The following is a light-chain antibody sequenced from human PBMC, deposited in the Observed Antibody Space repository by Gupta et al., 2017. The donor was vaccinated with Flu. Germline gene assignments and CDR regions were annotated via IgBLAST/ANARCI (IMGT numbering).Light chain of an antibody. J-gene: IGKJ2*01. CDR3: QQYGCLPIYT. V-gene: IGKV3-20*01. CDR1: QSVSSSY. CDR2: GAS. Sequence: GERATLSCSASQSVSSSYLAWYQQKPGQAPRLLIYGASSRATGIPDRFSGCGSGTDFTLTISRLEPEDFAVYYCQQYGCLPIYTFGQVTKL.